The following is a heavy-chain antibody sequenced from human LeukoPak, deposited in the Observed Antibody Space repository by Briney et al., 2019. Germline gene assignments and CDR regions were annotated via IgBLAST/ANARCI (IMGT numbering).Heavy chain of an antibody. CDR3: ARDQRYCGGDCYDAFDI. Sequence: ASVKVSCKAFGYTFTSYDMNLVRQAPGQGLGWMGWINTNAGNPTYAQGFTGRFVFSLDTSVSTAYLQISSLKAEDTAVYYCARDQRYCGGDCYDAFDIWGQGTMVTVSS. J-gene: IGHJ3*02. CDR2: INTNAGNP. D-gene: IGHD2-21*02. CDR1: GYTFTSYD. V-gene: IGHV7-4-1*02.